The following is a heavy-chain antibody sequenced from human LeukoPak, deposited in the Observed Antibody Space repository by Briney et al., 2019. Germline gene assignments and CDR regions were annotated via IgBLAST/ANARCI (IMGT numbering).Heavy chain of an antibody. V-gene: IGHV3-48*04. CDR2: ISTGDGDTT. CDR1: GFTFSSYS. D-gene: IGHD3-22*01. CDR3: ARDARDSSGYYPYYFDY. Sequence: RSGGSLRLSCAASGFTFSSYSMNWVRQAPGKGLEWLSYISTGDGDTTYYADSVKGRFTSSRDNAKNLVYLQMNSLRAEDTAVYYCARDARDSSGYYPYYFDYWGQGTLVTVSS. J-gene: IGHJ4*02.